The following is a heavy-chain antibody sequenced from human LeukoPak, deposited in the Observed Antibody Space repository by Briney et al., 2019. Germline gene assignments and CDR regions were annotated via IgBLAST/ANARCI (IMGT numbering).Heavy chain of an antibody. Sequence: GGSLRLSCAASGFTFSTYNMNWVRQAPGKGLEWVSSISSISSYIYYADSVKRRFTISRDNAKNSLYLQTNSLGAEDSAVYYCARDPLHPRRLSDAFDVWGQGTMVTVSS. CDR2: ISSISSYI. CDR1: GFTFSTYN. V-gene: IGHV3-21*01. D-gene: IGHD3-16*02. CDR3: ARDPLHPRRLSDAFDV. J-gene: IGHJ3*01.